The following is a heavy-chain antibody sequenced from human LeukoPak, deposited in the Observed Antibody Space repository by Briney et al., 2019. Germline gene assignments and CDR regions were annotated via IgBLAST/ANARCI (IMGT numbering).Heavy chain of an antibody. CDR2: INPNSGGT. CDR3: ARDSLVHPNRWFDP. V-gene: IGHV1-2*02. J-gene: IGHJ5*02. Sequence: ASVKVSCKASGYTFTGYYMHWVRQAPGQGLEWMAWINPNSGGTNYAQKFQGRVTMTRDTSISTAYMELSRLRSDDTAVYYCARDSLVHPNRWFDPWGQGTLVIVSS. CDR1: GYTFTGYY. D-gene: IGHD6-13*01.